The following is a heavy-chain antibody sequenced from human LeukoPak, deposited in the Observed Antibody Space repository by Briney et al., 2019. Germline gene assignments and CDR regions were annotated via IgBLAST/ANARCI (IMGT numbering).Heavy chain of an antibody. D-gene: IGHD2-21*01. CDR3: VRIPNNAGFPNWFDP. CDR2: ISGGSDDI. CDR1: GFSFSTST. J-gene: IGHJ5*02. V-gene: IGHV3-21*01. Sequence: NPGGSLRLSCAASGFSFSTSTMNWIRQAPGKGLEWVSSISGGSDDIHYADSVKGRFTISRDNAKNSVYLQMNSLRAEDTALYYCVRIPNNAGFPNWFDPWGQGTLVTVSS.